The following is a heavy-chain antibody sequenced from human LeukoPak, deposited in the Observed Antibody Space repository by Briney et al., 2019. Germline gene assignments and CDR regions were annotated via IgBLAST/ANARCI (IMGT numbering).Heavy chain of an antibody. Sequence: SETLSLTCAVYGGSLSGYYWSWIRQPPGKGLEWIGEINHSGSTNYNPSPKSRVTLSVDTSKNQFSRKLSSVTAADTAVYYCARGPFCSSTSCYRRRVGRGFDYWGQGTLVTVSS. CDR1: GGSLSGYY. D-gene: IGHD2-2*02. J-gene: IGHJ4*02. V-gene: IGHV4-34*01. CDR3: ARGPFCSSTSCYRRRVGRGFDY. CDR2: INHSGST.